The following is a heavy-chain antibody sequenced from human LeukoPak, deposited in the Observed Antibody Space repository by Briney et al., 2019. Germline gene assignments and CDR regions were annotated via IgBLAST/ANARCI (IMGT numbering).Heavy chain of an antibody. D-gene: IGHD5-18*01. V-gene: IGHV1-2*02. CDR2: INPNSGGT. Sequence: ASVKVSCKASGYTFTGYYMHWVRQAPGQGLEWMGWINPNSGGTNYAQKFQGRVTMTRDTSISTAYMELSRLRSDDTAVYYCAREGDSALDTNWFDPWGQGTLVTVSS. CDR3: AREGDSALDTNWFDP. J-gene: IGHJ5*02. CDR1: GYTFTGYY.